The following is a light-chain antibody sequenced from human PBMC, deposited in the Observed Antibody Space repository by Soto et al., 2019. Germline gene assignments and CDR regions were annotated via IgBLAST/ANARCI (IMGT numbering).Light chain of an antibody. CDR3: NQYVTSPIT. J-gene: IGKJ5*01. V-gene: IGKV3-20*01. CDR2: GSA. CDR1: QTVTSDY. Sequence: EIVLTQSPGTLSLSPGDRATLSCRASQTVTSDYLAWYQQRRGQAPRLLIYGSASRAAGIPDRFSGSGSGTDFTLTISSLEPEDFAVYYCNQYVTSPITFGQGTRLEIK.